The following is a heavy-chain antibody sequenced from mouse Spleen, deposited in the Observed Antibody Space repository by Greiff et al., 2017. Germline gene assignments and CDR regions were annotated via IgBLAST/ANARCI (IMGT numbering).Heavy chain of an antibody. CDR1: GYSITSGYY. Sequence: EVQLQESGPGLVKPSQSLSLTCSVTGYSITSGYYWKWIRQFPGNKLEWMGYISYDGSNNYNPSLKNRISITRDTSKNQFFLKLNSVTTEDTATYYCARDTARATRKFDYWGQGTTLTVSS. J-gene: IGHJ2*01. D-gene: IGHD3-1*01. CDR2: ISYDGSN. V-gene: IGHV3-6*01. CDR3: ARDTARATRKFDY.